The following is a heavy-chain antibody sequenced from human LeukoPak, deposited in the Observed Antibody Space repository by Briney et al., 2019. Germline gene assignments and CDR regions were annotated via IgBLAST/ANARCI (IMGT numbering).Heavy chain of an antibody. CDR2: IYHSGST. CDR1: GYSISTLSN. Sequence: PSETLSLTCTVSGYSISTLSNWGWIRQSPGKGLEWVASIYHSGSTNYNPSLKSRVTISVDTSKNQFSLKLSSVTAADTAVYYCARGRYPGIAHYWGQGTLVTVSS. V-gene: IGHV4-38-2*02. CDR3: ARGRYPGIAHY. J-gene: IGHJ4*02. D-gene: IGHD6-13*01.